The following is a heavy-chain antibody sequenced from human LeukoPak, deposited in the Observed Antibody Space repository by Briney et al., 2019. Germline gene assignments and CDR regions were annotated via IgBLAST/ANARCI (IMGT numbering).Heavy chain of an antibody. CDR1: GFTFSSYW. D-gene: IGHD2-15*01. J-gene: IGHJ5*02. CDR2: IKQDGSEK. V-gene: IGHV3-7*01. Sequence: GGPLRLSCAASGFTFSSYWMSWVRQAPGKGLEWVANIKQDGSEKYYVDSVKGRFTISRDNAQNSVYLQMNSLRAEDSGVYYCGRWGIAAALDRWGQGTLVTVSS. CDR3: GRWGIAAALDR.